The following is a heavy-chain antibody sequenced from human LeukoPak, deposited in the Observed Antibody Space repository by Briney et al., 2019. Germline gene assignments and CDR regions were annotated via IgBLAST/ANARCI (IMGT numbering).Heavy chain of an antibody. V-gene: IGHV4-59*01. D-gene: IGHD1-26*01. Sequence: SETLSLTCTVSGGSISSYYWSWIRQPPGKGLEWIGYIYYSGSTNYNPSLKSRVTISVDTSKNQFSLKLSSVTAADTAVCYCVGYRYSGSYVDYWGQGTLVTVSS. CDR3: VGYRYSGSYVDY. CDR1: GGSISSYY. J-gene: IGHJ4*02. CDR2: IYYSGST.